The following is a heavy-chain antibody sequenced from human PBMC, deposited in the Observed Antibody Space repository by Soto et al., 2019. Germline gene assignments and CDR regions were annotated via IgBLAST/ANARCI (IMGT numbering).Heavy chain of an antibody. CDR1: GGSISSGDYY. CDR2: IYYSGAT. CDR3: ARPPTPLPSTDAFEI. J-gene: IGHJ3*02. V-gene: IGHV4-30-4*08. D-gene: IGHD2-15*01. Sequence: QVQLQESGPGLVKPSQTLSLICTVSGGSISSGDYYWTWIRQPPGKGLEWIGCIYYSGATLYNPSLQSRLFISIGMSKNRFSLNVSSVSAADTAVYYCARPPTPLPSTDAFEIWGQGTSVIVSS.